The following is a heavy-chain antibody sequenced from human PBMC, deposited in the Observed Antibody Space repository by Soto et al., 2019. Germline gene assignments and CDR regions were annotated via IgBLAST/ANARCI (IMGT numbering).Heavy chain of an antibody. CDR1: GGSISSYY. Sequence: PSETLSLTCTVSGGSISSYYWSWIRQPPGKGLEWIGYIYYSGSTNYNPSLKSRVTISVGTSKNQFSLKLSSVTAADTAVYYCAKWDYYYMDVWGKGTTVTVSS. V-gene: IGHV4-59*01. CDR2: IYYSGST. J-gene: IGHJ6*03. CDR3: AKWDYYYMDV. D-gene: IGHD2-8*01.